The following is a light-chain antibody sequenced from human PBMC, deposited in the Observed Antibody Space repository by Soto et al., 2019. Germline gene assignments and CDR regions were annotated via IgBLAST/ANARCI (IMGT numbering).Light chain of an antibody. J-gene: IGLJ1*01. CDR3: CSYTGSITYV. Sequence: QSALTQPASVSGSPGQSITISCTGTSSDVGGYNYVSWYQQHPGKAPKLMIYEVSYRPSGVSNRFSGSKSGDTASLTISGLQAEDEADYYCCSYTGSITYVFGTGTKLTVL. CDR1: SSDVGGYNY. CDR2: EVS. V-gene: IGLV2-14*01.